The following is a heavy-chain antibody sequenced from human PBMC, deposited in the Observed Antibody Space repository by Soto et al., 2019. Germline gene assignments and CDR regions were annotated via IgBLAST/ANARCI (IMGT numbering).Heavy chain of an antibody. CDR2: ISAYNGNT. V-gene: IGHV1-18*01. CDR3: AGGRTPIDY. CDR1: GYTFTSYG. Sequence: ASVKVSCKASGYTFTSYGISWVRQAPGQGLERMGWISAYNGNTNYAQNFQGRVTMTTDTSTSTAYMELRSLRSDDTAVYYCAGGRTPIDYWGQGTLVIVSS. D-gene: IGHD2-15*01. J-gene: IGHJ4*02.